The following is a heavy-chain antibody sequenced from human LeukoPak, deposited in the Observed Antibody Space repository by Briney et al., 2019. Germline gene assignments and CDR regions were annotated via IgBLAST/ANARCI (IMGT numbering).Heavy chain of an antibody. CDR2: ISGSGTDI. D-gene: IGHD5-18*01. CDR3: ARTARHLDY. CDR1: GFTFSDPY. V-gene: IGHV3-11*04. J-gene: IGHJ4*02. Sequence: PGGSLRLSCEASGFTFSDPYMSWIRQAPGKGLECLSYISGSGTDINYADFVRGRFTISRDNAKNLLYLQMNDLRLEDTAVYYCARTARHLDYWGQGTLVTVSS.